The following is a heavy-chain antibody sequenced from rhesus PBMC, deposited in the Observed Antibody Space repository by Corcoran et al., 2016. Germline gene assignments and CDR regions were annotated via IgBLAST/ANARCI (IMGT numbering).Heavy chain of an antibody. Sequence: EVQLVESGGGLVQPGGSWSLSLESSGFPSSGFGTPGVPRAPGKGLEWVAVISYDGNKKYYADSVKDRFTISRDNSKNMLYLQMNYLKLDDTAVYYCARDRRGYTLDFWGQGVLVTVSS. V-gene: IGHV3-54*02. J-gene: IGHJ4*01. CDR1: GFPSSGFG. CDR3: ARDRRGYTLDF. D-gene: IGHD5-24*01. CDR2: ISYDGNKK.